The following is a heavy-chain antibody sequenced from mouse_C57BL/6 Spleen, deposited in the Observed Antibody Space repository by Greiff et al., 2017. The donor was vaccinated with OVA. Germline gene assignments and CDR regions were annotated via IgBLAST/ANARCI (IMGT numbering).Heavy chain of an antibody. Sequence: EVKLVESGPGLVKPSQSLSLTCSVTGYSITSGYYWNWIRQFPGNKLEWMGYISYDGSNNYNPSLKNRISITRDTSKNQFFLKLNSVTTEDTATYYCARAMMVNGWYFDVWGTGTTVTVSS. J-gene: IGHJ1*03. CDR2: ISYDGSN. D-gene: IGHD2-3*01. V-gene: IGHV3-6*01. CDR1: GYSITSGYY. CDR3: ARAMMVNGWYFDV.